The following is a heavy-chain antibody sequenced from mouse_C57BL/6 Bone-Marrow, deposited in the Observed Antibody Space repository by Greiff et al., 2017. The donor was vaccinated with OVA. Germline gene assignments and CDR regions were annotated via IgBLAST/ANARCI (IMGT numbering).Heavy chain of an antibody. J-gene: IGHJ4*01. CDR2: IRSKSNNYAT. V-gene: IGHV10-1*01. Sequence: EVQLVESGGGLVQPKGSLKLSCAASGFSFNTYAMNWVRQAPGKGLEWVARIRSKSNNYATYYADSVKDRFTISRDDSESMLYLQMNNLTTEDTAMYYCVRSRPRPDYYAMDYWGQGTSVTVSS. CDR1: GFSFNTYA. CDR3: VRSRPRPDYYAMDY.